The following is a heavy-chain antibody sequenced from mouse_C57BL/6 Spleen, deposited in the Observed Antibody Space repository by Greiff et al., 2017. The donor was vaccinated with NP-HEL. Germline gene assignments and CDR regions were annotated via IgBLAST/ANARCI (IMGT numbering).Heavy chain of an antibody. CDR1: GYTFTSYW. CDR3: ARIYGSSYDWFAY. CDR2: IHLNSGST. Sequence: QVQLQQPGAELVKPGASVKLSCKASGYTFTSYWMHWVKQRPGQGLAWIGMIHLNSGSTHYNEKFKRKATLTVEKSSSTAYMQLSSLTSEDSAVYDCARIYGSSYDWFAYWGQGTLVTVSA. D-gene: IGHD1-1*01. V-gene: IGHV1-64*01. J-gene: IGHJ3*01.